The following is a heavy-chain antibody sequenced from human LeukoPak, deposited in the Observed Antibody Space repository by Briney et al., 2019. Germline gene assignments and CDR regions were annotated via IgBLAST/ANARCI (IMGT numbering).Heavy chain of an antibody. CDR2: IYPGDSDT. J-gene: IGHJ3*02. Sequence: GESLKISCKGSGYRITSYWIGWVRQMPGKGLEWMGIIYPGDSDTRYSPSFQGQVTISADKSISTAYLQWSSLKASDTAMYYCARHRGEDYYDSSGYPKYAFDIWGQGTMVTVSS. V-gene: IGHV5-51*01. CDR3: ARHRGEDYYDSSGYPKYAFDI. CDR1: GYRITSYW. D-gene: IGHD3-22*01.